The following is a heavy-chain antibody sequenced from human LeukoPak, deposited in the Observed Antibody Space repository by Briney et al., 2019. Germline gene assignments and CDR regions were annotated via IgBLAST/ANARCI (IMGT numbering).Heavy chain of an antibody. CDR1: GFTFSDYA. V-gene: IGHV3-23*01. J-gene: IGHJ3*02. CDR3: AKDPDSQQGADVDI. Sequence: PGGSLRLSCAASGFTFSDYAMRWVRQAPGKGLEWVSAISGSGGSTYYADSVKGRFTISRDNSKNSLYLQMHRLRTEDTAVYYCAKDPDSQQGADVDIWGQGTMVTVSS. D-gene: IGHD1-26*01. CDR2: ISGSGGST.